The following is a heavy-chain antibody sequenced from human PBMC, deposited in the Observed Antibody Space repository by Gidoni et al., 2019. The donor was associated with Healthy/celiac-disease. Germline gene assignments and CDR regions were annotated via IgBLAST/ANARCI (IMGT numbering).Heavy chain of an antibody. J-gene: IGHJ3*02. Sequence: QVQLQESGPGLVKPSQTLSLTCTVSGGSISSGGYYWSWIRQHPGKGLEWIGYIYYSGSTYYNPSLKSRVTISVDTSKNQFSLKLSSVTAADTAVYYCARDPVAYCGGDCYTGAFDIWGQGTMVTVSS. CDR3: ARDPVAYCGGDCYTGAFDI. CDR2: IYYSGST. V-gene: IGHV4-31*03. CDR1: GGSISSGGYY. D-gene: IGHD2-21*02.